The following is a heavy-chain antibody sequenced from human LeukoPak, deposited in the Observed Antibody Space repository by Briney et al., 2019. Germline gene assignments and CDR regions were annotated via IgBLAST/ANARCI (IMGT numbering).Heavy chain of an antibody. CDR3: ARASPRYSSGYYGNFDY. CDR2: IGTAGDT. V-gene: IGHV3-13*01. D-gene: IGHD3-22*01. J-gene: IGHJ4*02. Sequence: GRSLRLSCAASGFTFSSYDMHWVRQATGKGLEWVSAIGTAGDTYYPGSVKGRFTISRENAKNSLYLQMNSLRAGDTAVYYCARASPRYSSGYYGNFDYWGQGTLVTVSS. CDR1: GFTFSSYD.